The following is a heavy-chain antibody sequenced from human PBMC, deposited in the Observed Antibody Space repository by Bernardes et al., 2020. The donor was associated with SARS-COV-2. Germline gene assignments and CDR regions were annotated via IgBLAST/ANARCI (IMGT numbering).Heavy chain of an antibody. V-gene: IGHV3-21*01. CDR2: ISSSSSYI. Sequence: GGSLRLSCAASGFTFSSYAMSWVRQAPGKGLEWVSVISSSSSYIYYADSVKGRFTISRDNAKNSLYLQMNSLRAEDTAVYYCARDPGYCSSTSCYNSRSSAFDIWGQGTMVTVSS. J-gene: IGHJ3*02. D-gene: IGHD2-2*02. CDR3: ARDPGYCSSTSCYNSRSSAFDI. CDR1: GFTFSSYA.